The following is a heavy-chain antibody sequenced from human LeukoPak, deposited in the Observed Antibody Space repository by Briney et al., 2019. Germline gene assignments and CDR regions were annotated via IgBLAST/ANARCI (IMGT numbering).Heavy chain of an antibody. CDR1: GFTFDDYA. V-gene: IGHV3-9*01. J-gene: IGHJ4*02. CDR3: AKGYYPPREYYDIFTGYYGLGY. Sequence: GGSLRLSCAASGFTFDDYAMHWVRQAPGKGLEWVSGISWNSGSIGYADSVKGRFTISRDNAKNSLYLQMNSLRAEDTALYYCAKGYYPPREYYDIFTGYYGLGYWGQGTLVTVSS. D-gene: IGHD3-9*01. CDR2: ISWNSGSI.